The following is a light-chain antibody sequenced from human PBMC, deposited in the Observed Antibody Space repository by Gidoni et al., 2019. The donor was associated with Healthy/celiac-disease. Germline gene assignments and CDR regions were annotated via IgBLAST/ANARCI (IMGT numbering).Light chain of an antibody. V-gene: IGLV1-40*01. J-gene: IGLJ1*01. CDR2: GNS. CDR1: SSNIGAGYD. Sequence: QSVLTQPPSVSGAPGQRVTISCTGSSSNIGAGYDVNWYQQLPGTAPKLLISGNSNRPSGVPDRFSGSKSGTSASLAITGLQAEDEADYYCQSYDISLSGSVFGTGTKVTVL. CDR3: QSYDISLSGSV.